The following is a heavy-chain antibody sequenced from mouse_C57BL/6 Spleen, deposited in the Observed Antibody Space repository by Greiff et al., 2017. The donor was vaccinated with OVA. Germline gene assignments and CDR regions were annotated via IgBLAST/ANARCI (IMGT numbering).Heavy chain of an antibody. Sequence: EVKLMESGPGLVKPSQSLSLTCSVTGYSITSGYYWNWIRQFPGNKLEWMGYISYDGSNNYNPSLKNRISITRDTSKNQFFLKLNSVTTEDTATYYCARWDWNWYFDVWGTGTTVTVSS. CDR2: ISYDGSN. D-gene: IGHD4-1*01. J-gene: IGHJ1*03. V-gene: IGHV3-6*01. CDR1: GYSITSGYY. CDR3: ARWDWNWYFDV.